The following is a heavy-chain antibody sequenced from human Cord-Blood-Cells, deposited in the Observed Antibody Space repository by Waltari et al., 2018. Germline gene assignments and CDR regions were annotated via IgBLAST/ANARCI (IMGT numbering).Heavy chain of an antibody. Sequence: EVQLVESGGGLVQPGGSLRLSCAASGFTFSSYEMNWVRQAPGKGLEWVSYISSSGSTIYYAASVKGRFTISRDNAKNSLYLQMNSLRAEDTAVYYCASGDPSGSYYGEVLYYFDYWGQGTLVTVSS. J-gene: IGHJ4*02. D-gene: IGHD1-26*01. CDR2: ISSSGSTI. CDR3: ASGDPSGSYYGEVLYYFDY. CDR1: GFTFSSYE. V-gene: IGHV3-48*03.